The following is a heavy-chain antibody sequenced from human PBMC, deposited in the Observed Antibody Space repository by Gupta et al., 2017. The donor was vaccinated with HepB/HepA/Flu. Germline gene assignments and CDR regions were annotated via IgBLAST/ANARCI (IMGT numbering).Heavy chain of an antibody. D-gene: IGHD2-21*01. CDR2: IIPLLQTT. CDR3: AGAHCGGDCYSEAGWYDP. J-gene: IGHJ5*02. Sequence: RRSTGSWVRQAPGQGLEWMGGIIPLLQTTNYTQNLQGRLTISAEKSTGTVYMELSSLRSDDTAVYYCAGAHCGGDCYSEAGWYDPWGQGTLVTVSS. V-gene: IGHV1-69*06. CDR1: RRST.